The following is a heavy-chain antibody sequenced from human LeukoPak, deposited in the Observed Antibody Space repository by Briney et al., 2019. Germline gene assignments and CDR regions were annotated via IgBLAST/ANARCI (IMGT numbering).Heavy chain of an antibody. CDR2: IYYSGST. CDR3: ARVAPYRQFDY. Sequence: SETLSLTCTVSGGSISSGGYYWSWIRQHPGKGLEWIGYIYYSGSTYYNPSLKSRVTISVDTSKNPLSLKLSSVTAADTAVYYCARVAPYRQFDYWGQGTLVTVSS. V-gene: IGHV4-31*03. CDR1: GGSISSGGYY. J-gene: IGHJ4*02.